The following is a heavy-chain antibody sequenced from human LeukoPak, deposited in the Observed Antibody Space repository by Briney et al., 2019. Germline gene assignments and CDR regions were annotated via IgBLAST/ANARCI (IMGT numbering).Heavy chain of an antibody. CDR1: GYTFTSHA. V-gene: IGHV1-3*01. CDR3: AREVSSSWSFDY. J-gene: IGHJ4*02. D-gene: IGHD6-13*01. Sequence: ASVKVSCKASGYTFTSHAIHWVRQAPGQSLGWMGWINAGNGNTKYSQKFQGRVTITRDTSANTAYMELSSLRSEDTAVYYCAREVSSSWSFDYWGQGTLVTVSS. CDR2: INAGNGNT.